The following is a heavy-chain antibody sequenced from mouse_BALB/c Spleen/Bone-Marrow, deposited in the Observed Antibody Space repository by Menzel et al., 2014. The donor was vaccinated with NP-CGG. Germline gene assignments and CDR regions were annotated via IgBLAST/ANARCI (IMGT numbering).Heavy chain of an antibody. CDR3: ASVYYYGMVYAMDY. CDR1: GYAFSNYG. V-gene: IGHV1-80*01. Sequence: VHLVASGAELVRPGSSVKISCKASGYAFSNYGMNWVKQWPGQGLEWIGQIYPGDGETNYNGEFEGRVTLTADKSSSTAYMQVSSLTSEDSAVYFCASVYYYGMVYAMDYRGQGTSVTVSS. CDR2: IYPGDGET. D-gene: IGHD1-1*01. J-gene: IGHJ4*01.